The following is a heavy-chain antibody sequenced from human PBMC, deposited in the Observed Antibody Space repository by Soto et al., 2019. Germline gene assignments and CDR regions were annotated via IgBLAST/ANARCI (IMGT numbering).Heavy chain of an antibody. V-gene: IGHV1-24*01. CDR2: FDPEDGET. CDR3: ATPPKPGIAVAGTQYHFAY. D-gene: IGHD6-19*01. J-gene: IGHJ4*02. CDR1: GYTLTELS. Sequence: ASVKVSCKVSGYTLTELSMHWVRQAPGKGLEWMGGFDPEDGETIYAQQFQGRVTMTEDTSTDTAYMELSSLRSEDTAVYYCATPPKPGIAVAGTQYHFAYRGQGTLVTVSS.